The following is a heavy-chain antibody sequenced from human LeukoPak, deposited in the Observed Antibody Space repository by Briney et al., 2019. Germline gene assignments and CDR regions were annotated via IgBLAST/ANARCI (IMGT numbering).Heavy chain of an antibody. CDR1: GGSFSGYY. CDR2: IYDSGST. V-gene: IGHV4-34*01. J-gene: IGHJ5*02. D-gene: IGHD3-16*01. CDR3: ARHYGP. Sequence: SETLSLTCAVYGGSFSGYYWSWIRQPPGKGLEWIGSIYDSGSTYYNPSLKSRVTISVDTSKNQFSLKLNSVTAADTAVYYCARHYGPWGQGTLVTDSS.